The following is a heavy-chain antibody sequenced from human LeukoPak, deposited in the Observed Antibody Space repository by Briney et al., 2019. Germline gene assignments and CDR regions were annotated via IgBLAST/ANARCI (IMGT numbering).Heavy chain of an antibody. CDR3: ARVRTYYDILTGYVDY. V-gene: IGHV3-23*01. Sequence: GGSLRLSCAASGFTFSNYAMSWVRQAPGKGLEWVSAISGSGGSTYYADSVKGRFTISRDNSKNTLYLQMNSLRAEDTAVYYCARVRTYYDILTGYVDYWGQGTLVTVSS. CDR1: GFTFSNYA. D-gene: IGHD3-9*01. CDR2: ISGSGGST. J-gene: IGHJ4*02.